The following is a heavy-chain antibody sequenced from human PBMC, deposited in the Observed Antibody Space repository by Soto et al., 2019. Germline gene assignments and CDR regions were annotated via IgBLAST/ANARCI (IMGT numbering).Heavy chain of an antibody. D-gene: IGHD2-2*01. CDR1: GFTFSSYA. CDR3: ARGAYCSSTSGYAYYYYYYMDV. CDR2: ISSKGGST. Sequence: EVQLVESGGGLVQPGGSLRLSWAASGFTFSSYAMHWVRQAPGKGLEYVSAISSKGGSTYYATSVKGRFTISRDNYKNTMDLQMVSLRAEDTAVYYCARGAYCSSTSGYAYYYYYYMDVWGKGTTVTVSS. J-gene: IGHJ6*03. V-gene: IGHV3-64*01.